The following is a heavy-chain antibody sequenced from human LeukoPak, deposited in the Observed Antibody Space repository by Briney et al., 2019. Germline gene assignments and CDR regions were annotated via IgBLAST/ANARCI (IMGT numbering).Heavy chain of an antibody. D-gene: IGHD3-9*01. CDR2: IKQDGSEK. J-gene: IGHJ4*02. CDR1: GFTVSSNY. Sequence: GGSLRLSCAASGFTVSSNYMSWVRQAPGKGLEWVANIKQDGSEKYYVDSVKGRFTISRDNAKNSLYLQMNSLRAEDTAVYYCARLRYSDYWGQGTLVTVSS. V-gene: IGHV3-7*01. CDR3: ARLRYSDY.